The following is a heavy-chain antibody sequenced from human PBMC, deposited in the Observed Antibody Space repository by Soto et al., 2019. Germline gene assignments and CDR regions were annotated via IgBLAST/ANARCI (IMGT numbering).Heavy chain of an antibody. D-gene: IGHD3-10*01. Sequence: PXEILSIXCTVSCGSISSANFFWTWLRQPPGKGLEWLVYIYYSGTTYYNPSLKGRLIISIDTSRNQFSLSLNSVTAADTAVYFCAREPYLPMARHDVWGQGAQVTVSS. V-gene: IGHV4-30-4*01. CDR1: CGSISSANFF. CDR2: IYYSGTT. J-gene: IGHJ4*02. CDR3: AREPYLPMARHDV.